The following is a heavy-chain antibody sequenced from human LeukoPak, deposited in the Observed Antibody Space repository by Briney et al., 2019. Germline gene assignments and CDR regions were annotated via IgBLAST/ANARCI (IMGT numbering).Heavy chain of an antibody. CDR2: MNPNSGNT. CDR3: ARGLRGVRGARGYYYYMDV. V-gene: IGHV1-8*03. CDR1: GYTFTSYD. D-gene: IGHD3-10*01. Sequence: ASVKVSCKASGYTFTSYDINWVRQATGQGLEWMGWMNPNSGNTGYAQKFQGRATITRNTSISTAYMELSSLRSEDTAVYYCARGLRGVRGARGYYYYMDVWGKGTTVTVSS. J-gene: IGHJ6*03.